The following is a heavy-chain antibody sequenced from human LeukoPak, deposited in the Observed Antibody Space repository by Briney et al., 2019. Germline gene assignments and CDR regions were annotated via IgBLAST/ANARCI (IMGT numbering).Heavy chain of an antibody. CDR3: ARDYEGNIVVVPAAIDYYYGMDV. J-gene: IGHJ6*02. CDR1: GYTFTSYY. CDR2: INPSGGST. V-gene: IGHV1-46*01. D-gene: IGHD2-2*02. Sequence: GASVKVSCKASGYTFTSYYMHWVRQAPGQGLERRGIINPSGGSTSYAQKFQGRVTMTRDTSTSTVYMELSSLRSEDTAVYYCARDYEGNIVVVPAAIDYYYGMDVWGQGTTVTVSS.